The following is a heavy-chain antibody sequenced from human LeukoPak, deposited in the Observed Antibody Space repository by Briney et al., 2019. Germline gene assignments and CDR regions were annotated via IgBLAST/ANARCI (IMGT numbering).Heavy chain of an antibody. CDR1: GGTFSSYA. V-gene: IGHV1-69*04. D-gene: IGHD1-1*01. J-gene: IGHJ2*01. CDR2: IIPILGIA. CDR3: ARDPSTNWYFDL. Sequence: SVKVSCKASGGTFSSYAISWVRQAPGQGLEGMGRIIPILGIANYAQKFQGRVTITADKSTSTAYMELSSLRSEDTAVYYCARDPSTNWYFDLWGRGTLVTVSS.